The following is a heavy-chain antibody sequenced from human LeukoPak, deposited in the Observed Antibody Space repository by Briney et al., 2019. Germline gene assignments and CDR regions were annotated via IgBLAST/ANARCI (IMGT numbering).Heavy chain of an antibody. CDR1: GYSFTSYW. Sequence: KCGESLKISCKGSGYSFTSYWISWVRQMPGKGLEWMGRIDPSDSYTNYSPSFQGHVTISAGKSISTAYLQWSSLKASDTAMYYCAGFVEAAAPDWFDPWGQGTLVTVSS. D-gene: IGHD6-13*01. J-gene: IGHJ5*02. CDR2: IDPSDSYT. V-gene: IGHV5-10-1*01. CDR3: AGFVEAAAPDWFDP.